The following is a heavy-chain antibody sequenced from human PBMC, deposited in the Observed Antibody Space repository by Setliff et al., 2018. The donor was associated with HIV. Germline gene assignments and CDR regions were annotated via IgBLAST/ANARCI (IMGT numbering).Heavy chain of an antibody. Sequence: GGSLRLSCAASGFTFSSHGMHWVRRAPGKGLECVANIWYDGSKKYYADSVKGRFTISRDNSENTLYLEMNNLRAEDTAVYYCARDPPTLQWAFDYWGQGTLVTVSS. J-gene: IGHJ4*02. D-gene: IGHD2-8*01. CDR2: IWYDGSKK. V-gene: IGHV3-33*01. CDR1: GFTFSSHG. CDR3: ARDPPTLQWAFDY.